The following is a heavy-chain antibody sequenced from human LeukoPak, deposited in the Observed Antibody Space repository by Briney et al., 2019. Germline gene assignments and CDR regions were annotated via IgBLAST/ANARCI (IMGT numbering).Heavy chain of an antibody. V-gene: IGHV4-34*01. CDR1: GGSFSGYY. Sequence: KPSETLSLTCAVYGGSFSGYYWSWIRQPPGKGLEWIGEINHSGSTNYNPSLKSRVTISVDTSKNQFSLKLSSVTAADTAVYYCARQNRVVATILAFDIWGQGTMVTVSS. D-gene: IGHD5-12*01. J-gene: IGHJ3*02. CDR3: ARQNRVVATILAFDI. CDR2: INHSGST.